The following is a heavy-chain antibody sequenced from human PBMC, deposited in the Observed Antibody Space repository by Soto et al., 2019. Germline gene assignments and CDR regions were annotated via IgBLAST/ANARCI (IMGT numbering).Heavy chain of an antibody. D-gene: IGHD2-15*01. CDR1: GFTFSSYA. V-gene: IGHV3-30-3*01. Sequence: QPGGSLRLSCAASGFTFSSYAMHWVRQAPGKGLEWVAVISYDGSNKYYADSVKGRFTISRDNSKNTLYLQMNSLRAEDTAVYYCARDKEAARRTWPEVVWFDPWGQGTLVTVSS. CDR2: ISYDGSNK. J-gene: IGHJ5*02. CDR3: ARDKEAARRTWPEVVWFDP.